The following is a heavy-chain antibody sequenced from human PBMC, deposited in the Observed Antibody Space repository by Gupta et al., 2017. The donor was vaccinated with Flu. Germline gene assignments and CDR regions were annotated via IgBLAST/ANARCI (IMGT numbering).Heavy chain of an antibody. CDR2: ISGSGGST. CDR3: ASQGVRYFDWPFYFDY. V-gene: IGHV3-23*01. CDR1: GFPFSSYA. Sequence: EVQLLESGGGLVQPGGSLRLSCAASGFPFSSYAMSWVRQAPGKGLEWVSAISGSGGSTYYADSVKGRFTISRDNSKNTLYLQMNSLRAEDTAVYYCASQGVRYFDWPFYFDYWGQGTLVTVSS. J-gene: IGHJ4*02. D-gene: IGHD3-9*01.